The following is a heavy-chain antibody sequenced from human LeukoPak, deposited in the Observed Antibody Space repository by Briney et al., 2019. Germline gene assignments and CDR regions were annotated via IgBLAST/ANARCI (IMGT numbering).Heavy chain of an antibody. J-gene: IGHJ4*02. Sequence: ASVKVSCKASGYTFTGYYMHWVRQAPGQGLERMGWINPNSGGTNYAQKFQGRVTMTRDTSISTAYMELSRLRSDDTAVYYCAIGDTAWREFDYWGQGTLVTVSS. CDR3: AIGDTAWREFDY. CDR1: GYTFTGYY. V-gene: IGHV1-2*02. D-gene: IGHD5-18*01. CDR2: INPNSGGT.